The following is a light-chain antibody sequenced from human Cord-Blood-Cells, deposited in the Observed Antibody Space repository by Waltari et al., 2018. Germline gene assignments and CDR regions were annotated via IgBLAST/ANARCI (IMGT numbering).Light chain of an antibody. V-gene: IGKV3-11*01. CDR1: QSVSSY. CDR2: DAS. J-gene: IGKJ4*01. Sequence: EIVLKKSPATLSLSPGERATLSCMARQSVSSYLAWYQQQPGQAPRLLIYDASNRATGIPARFSVSGSGTDFTLTISSLEPEDFAVYYCQQRSNWPLTFGGGTKVEIK. CDR3: QQRSNWPLT.